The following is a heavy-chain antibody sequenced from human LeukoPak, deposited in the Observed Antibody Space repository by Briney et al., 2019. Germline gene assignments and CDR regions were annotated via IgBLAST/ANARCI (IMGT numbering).Heavy chain of an antibody. J-gene: IGHJ6*03. CDR2: MNPNSGNT. V-gene: IGHV1-8*03. D-gene: IGHD1-26*01. Sequence: ASVKVSCKASGYTFISYDINWVRQATGQGLEWVGWMNPNSGNTGYAQKFQGRVTITRNTSISTAYMELSSLRSEDTAVYYCVRGAGATISYYHYYMDVWGKGTTVTVSS. CDR3: VRGAGATISYYHYYMDV. CDR1: GYTFISYD.